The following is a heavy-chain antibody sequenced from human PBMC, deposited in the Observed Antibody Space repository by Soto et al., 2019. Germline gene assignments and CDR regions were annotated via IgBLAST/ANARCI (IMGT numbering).Heavy chain of an antibody. CDR3: ARIRADYYGSGSYFDY. V-gene: IGHV4-38-2*01. J-gene: IGHJ4*02. CDR1: GYSISSGYY. D-gene: IGHD3-10*01. CDR2: IYHSGRT. Sequence: PSETLSLTCPVSGYSISSGYYWGWIRQPPGKGLEWIGSIYHSGRTYYNPSLKSRVTISVDTSKNHLSLKLSSVTAADTAVYYCARIRADYYGSGSYFDYWGQVTLVTVS.